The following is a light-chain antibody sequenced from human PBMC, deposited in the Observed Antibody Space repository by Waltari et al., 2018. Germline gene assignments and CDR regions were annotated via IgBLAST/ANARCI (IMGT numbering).Light chain of an antibody. CDR2: QDY. J-gene: IGLJ2*01. V-gene: IGLV3-1*01. Sequence: SYELTQQPSVSVSPGQTTTITCSGDKLGNKFICWYQQKPGQSPVLVIYQDYKRPSGIPERFSGSNSGNTATLTISETQAMDEADYYCQAWDSIVVFGGGTKLTVL. CDR1: KLGNKF. CDR3: QAWDSIVV.